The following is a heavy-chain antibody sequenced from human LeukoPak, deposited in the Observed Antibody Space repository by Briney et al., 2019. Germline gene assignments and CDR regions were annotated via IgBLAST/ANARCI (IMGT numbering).Heavy chain of an antibody. CDR2: IYYSGST. CDR3: ARAPFPGQWLVGGWFDP. Sequence: SGTLSLTCAVSGGSISSSSYYWGWIRQPPGKGLEWIGSIYYSGSTYYNPSLKSRVTISVDTSENQFSLKLSSVTAADTAVYYCARAPFPGQWLVGGWFDPWGQGTLVTVSS. V-gene: IGHV4-39*01. CDR1: GGSISSSSYY. D-gene: IGHD6-19*01. J-gene: IGHJ5*02.